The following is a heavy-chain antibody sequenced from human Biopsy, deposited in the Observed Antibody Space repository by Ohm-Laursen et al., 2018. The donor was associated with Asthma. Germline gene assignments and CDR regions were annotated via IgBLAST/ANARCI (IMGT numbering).Heavy chain of an antibody. J-gene: IGHJ3*01. V-gene: IGHV4-39*01. Sequence: GTLSLTCTVSNGSISSNFYYWGWIRQPPGKGLEWVGSIHKNGIGYYKSSLKSRLTISVDTSKNQFSLKVTSGTAADTAVYYCARQKLAAAEGPFDLWGQGTMVTVSS. CDR3: ARQKLAAAEGPFDL. CDR2: IHKNGIG. D-gene: IGHD6-13*01. CDR1: NGSISSNFYY.